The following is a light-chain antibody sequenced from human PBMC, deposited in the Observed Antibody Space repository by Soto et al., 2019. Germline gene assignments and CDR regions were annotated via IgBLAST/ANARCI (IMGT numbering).Light chain of an antibody. CDR1: QSISSY. V-gene: IGKV1-39*01. Sequence: DIQMTQSPSSLSASVGDRVTITCRASQSISSYLNWYQQKPGKAPKLLIYAASSLQSGVPSRFRGSGSGTDFTLTISSLQHEDFATYYCQQSYSTPPTFGHGTKADIK. CDR3: QQSYSTPPT. J-gene: IGKJ3*01. CDR2: AAS.